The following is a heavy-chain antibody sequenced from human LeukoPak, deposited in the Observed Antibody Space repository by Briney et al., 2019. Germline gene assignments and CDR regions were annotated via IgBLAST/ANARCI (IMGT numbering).Heavy chain of an antibody. CDR2: IIGSGGST. J-gene: IGHJ4*02. D-gene: IGHD2-2*01. CDR3: AKDSSQLPTYLDY. Sequence: GGSLRLSCAVSGFIFSDYSMNWVRQAPGKGLEWVSGIIGSGGSTYYADSVKGRFTISRDNSKNTLYLQMNSLRAEDTAVYYCAKDSSQLPTYLDYWGQGTLVTVSS. CDR1: GFIFSDYS. V-gene: IGHV3-23*01.